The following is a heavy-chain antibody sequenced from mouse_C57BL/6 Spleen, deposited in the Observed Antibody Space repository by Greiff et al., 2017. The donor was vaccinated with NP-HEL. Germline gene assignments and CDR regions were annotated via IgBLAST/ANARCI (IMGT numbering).Heavy chain of an antibody. CDR2: ISSGSSTI. CDR1: GFTFSDYG. D-gene: IGHD1-1*01. CDR3: ARNYGSSYWFAY. V-gene: IGHV5-17*01. Sequence: EVQRVESGGGLVKPGGSLKLSCAASGFTFSDYGMHWVRQAPEKGLEWVAYISSGSSTIYYADTVKGRFTISRDNAKNTLFLQMTSLRSEDTAMYYCARNYGSSYWFAYWGQGTLVTVSA. J-gene: IGHJ3*01.